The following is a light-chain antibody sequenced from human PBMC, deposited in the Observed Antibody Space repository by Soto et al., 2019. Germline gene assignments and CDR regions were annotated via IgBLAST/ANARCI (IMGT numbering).Light chain of an antibody. J-gene: IGKJ1*01. V-gene: IGKV3-15*01. Sequence: EVVLTQSPGTLSLSPGERATLTCRASQSVSSNLAWYQQKPGQAPRLLIYGASTRATGIPARFSGSGSGTEFALTISSLRSEDSAIYYCQQYFEWPPMTFGQGTKVDIK. CDR1: QSVSSN. CDR3: QQYFEWPPMT. CDR2: GAS.